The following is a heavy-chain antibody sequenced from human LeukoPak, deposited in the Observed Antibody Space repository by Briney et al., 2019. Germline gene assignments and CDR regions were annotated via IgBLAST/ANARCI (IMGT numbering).Heavy chain of an antibody. CDR2: IYHSGST. CDR3: ARDYSSSPDGTFDY. CDR1: GGSISSSSYY. J-gene: IGHJ4*02. Sequence: SETLSLTCTVSGGSISSSSYYWGWIRQPPGKGLEWIGSIYHSGSTYYNPSLKSRVTISVDTSKNQFSLKLSSVTAADTAVYYCARDYSSSPDGTFDYWGQGTLVTVSS. V-gene: IGHV4-39*07. D-gene: IGHD6-13*01.